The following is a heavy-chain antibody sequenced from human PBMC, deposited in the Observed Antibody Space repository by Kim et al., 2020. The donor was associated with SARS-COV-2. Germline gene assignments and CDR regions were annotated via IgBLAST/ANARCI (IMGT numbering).Heavy chain of an antibody. V-gene: IGHV4-59*01. D-gene: IGHD1-26*01. CDR2: SN. CDR3: ARCSGSYFDY. Sequence: SNNYHPPLKNRVTISVDTSKNRFSMKLGSVTAADTAVYYCARCSGSYFDYWGQGTLVTVSS. J-gene: IGHJ4*02.